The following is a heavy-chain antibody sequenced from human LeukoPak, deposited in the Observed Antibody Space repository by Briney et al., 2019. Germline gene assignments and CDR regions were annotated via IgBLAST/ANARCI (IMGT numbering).Heavy chain of an antibody. J-gene: IGHJ4*02. CDR3: ARSHSGYDDFDY. CDR2: INSDGSST. V-gene: IGHV3-74*01. CDR1: GFTFSSYW. D-gene: IGHD5-12*01. Sequence: GGSLRLSCAASGFTFSSYWMHWVRQAPGKGLVWVSRINSDGSSTSYADSVKGRFTISRDNAKNTLYLQMNSLRAEDTAVYYCARSHSGYDDFDYWGQGTLVTVSS.